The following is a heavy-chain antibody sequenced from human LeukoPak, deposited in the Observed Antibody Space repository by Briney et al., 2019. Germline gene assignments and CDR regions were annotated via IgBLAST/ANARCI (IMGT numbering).Heavy chain of an antibody. CDR3: ARGAGGWLFHSPLPDFDY. D-gene: IGHD3-22*01. CDR1: GGSFSGYY. V-gene: IGHV4-34*01. Sequence: PSETLSLTCAVYGGSFSGYYWSWIRQPPGKGLEWIGEINHSGSTNYNPSLKSRVTISVDTSKNQFSLKLSSVTAADTAVYYCARGAGGWLFHSPLPDFDYWGQGTLVTVSS. CDR2: INHSGST. J-gene: IGHJ4*02.